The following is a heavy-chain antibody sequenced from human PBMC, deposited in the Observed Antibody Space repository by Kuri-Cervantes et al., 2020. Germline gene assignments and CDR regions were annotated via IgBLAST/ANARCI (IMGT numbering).Heavy chain of an antibody. V-gene: IGHV3-33*08. CDR3: ARQQQLAPAAFDF. CDR2: LWYDGTNK. Sequence: GGSLRLSCAASGFTSSSYGMHWVRQAPGKGLEWVAVLWYDGTNKYYADSVKGRFTISRDDSKNTLFLQMNSLRAEDTAVYYCARQQQLAPAAFDFWGQGTLVTVSS. CDR1: GFTSSSYG. D-gene: IGHD6-13*01. J-gene: IGHJ4*02.